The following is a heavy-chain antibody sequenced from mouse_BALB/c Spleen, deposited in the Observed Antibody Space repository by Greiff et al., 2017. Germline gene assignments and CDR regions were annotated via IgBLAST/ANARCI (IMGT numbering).Heavy chain of an antibody. D-gene: IGHD2-14*01. V-gene: IGHV14-1*02. CDR2: IDPENGNT. CDR1: GFNIKDYY. CDR3: ARRGAYYRYDGYAMDY. Sequence: EVQLQQSGAELVRPGALVKLSCKASGFNIKDYYMHWVKQRPEQGLEWIGWIDPENGNTIYDPKFQGKASITADTSSNTAYLQLSSLTSEDTAVYYCARRGAYYRYDGYAMDYWGQGTSVTVSS. J-gene: IGHJ4*01.